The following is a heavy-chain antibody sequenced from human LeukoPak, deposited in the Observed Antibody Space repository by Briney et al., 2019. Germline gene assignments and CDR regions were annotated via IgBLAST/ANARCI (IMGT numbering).Heavy chain of an antibody. CDR3: ARVPPPPGTAADYYYYMDV. Sequence: SVKVSCKASGGTFSSYAISWVRQAPGQGLEWMGGIIPIFGTANYAQKFQGRVTITADESTSTAYMELSSLRSEDTAVYYCARVPPPPGTAADYYYYMDVWGKGTTVTVPS. CDR1: GGTFSSYA. V-gene: IGHV1-69*13. J-gene: IGHJ6*03. CDR2: IIPIFGTA. D-gene: IGHD1-7*01.